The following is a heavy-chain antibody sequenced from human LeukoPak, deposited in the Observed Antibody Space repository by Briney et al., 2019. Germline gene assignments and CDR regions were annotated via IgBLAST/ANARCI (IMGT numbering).Heavy chain of an antibody. J-gene: IGHJ4*02. CDR2: ISYDGSNK. Sequence: GGSLRLSCEASGFTFNNYAMHWVRQAPGKGLEWVAVISYDGSNKYYADSVKGRFTISRDNSKNTLYLQMNSLRAEDTAMYYCARLSTVTTVDYWGQGTLVTVSS. CDR1: GFTFNNYA. CDR3: ARLSTVTTVDY. V-gene: IGHV3-30-3*01. D-gene: IGHD4-17*01.